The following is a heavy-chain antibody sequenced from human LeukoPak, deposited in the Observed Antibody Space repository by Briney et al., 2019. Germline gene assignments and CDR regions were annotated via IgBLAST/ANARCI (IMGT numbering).Heavy chain of an antibody. D-gene: IGHD3-10*01. CDR2: ISGGGETT. CDR1: GFTFSSYG. CDR3: AKDWDNYYGSGSRSFDC. Sequence: PGGSLRLSCAASGFTFSSYGMGWVRQAPGKGLEWVSSISGGGETTYYADSVKGRFPISRDNSKNTLYLQMNSLRAEDTAVYYCAKDWDNYYGSGSRSFDCWGQGTLVTVSS. V-gene: IGHV3-23*01. J-gene: IGHJ4*02.